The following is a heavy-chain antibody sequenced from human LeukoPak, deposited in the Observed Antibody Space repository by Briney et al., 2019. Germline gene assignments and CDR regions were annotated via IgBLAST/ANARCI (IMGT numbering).Heavy chain of an antibody. CDR3: AKGAWTRPLYYFDY. D-gene: IGHD3/OR15-3a*01. V-gene: IGHV3-30*18. Sequence: GGSLRLSCAASGFTFSSYSMNWVRQAPGKGLEWVAVISYDGSNKYYADSVKGRFTISRDNSKNTLYLQMNSLRAEDTAVYYCAKGAWTRPLYYFDYWGQGTLVTVSS. CDR2: ISYDGSNK. CDR1: GFTFSSYS. J-gene: IGHJ4*02.